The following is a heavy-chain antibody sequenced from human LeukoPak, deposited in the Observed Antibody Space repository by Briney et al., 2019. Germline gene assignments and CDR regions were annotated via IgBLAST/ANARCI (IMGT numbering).Heavy chain of an antibody. CDR1: GFTFNSYW. J-gene: IGHJ5*02. V-gene: IGHV3-74*01. CDR2: INPDGSWT. Sequence: GGSLRLSCAASGFTFNSYWMVWFRQAPGKGLVWVSCINPDGSWTLHADSVKGRFAISRDYARNTLYLQMNSLGVEDTAMYYCARYEQRPGVTASDPWSQGTLVTVSS. D-gene: IGHD2-21*02. CDR3: ARYEQRPGVTASDP.